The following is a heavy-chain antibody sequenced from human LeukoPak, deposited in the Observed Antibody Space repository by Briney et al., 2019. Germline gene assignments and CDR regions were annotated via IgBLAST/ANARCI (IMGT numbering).Heavy chain of an antibody. Sequence: PSETLSLTCTFSGGSISSDYWSWIRQPPGKGLEWIGYLYYNGVTNYNPSLESRVTISVDTSKKQFSLKLSSVTAADTAVYYCARGSRWLLAFDIWGQGTMVTVSS. CDR3: ARGSRWLLAFDI. D-gene: IGHD6-19*01. CDR1: GGSISSDY. J-gene: IGHJ3*02. CDR2: LYYNGVT. V-gene: IGHV4-59*08.